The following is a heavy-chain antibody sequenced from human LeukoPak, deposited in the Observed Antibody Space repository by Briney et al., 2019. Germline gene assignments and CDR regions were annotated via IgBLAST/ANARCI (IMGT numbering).Heavy chain of an antibody. Sequence: PGGSLRLSCATSGFTFSSYGMHWVRQAPGKGLEWVAFIRYDGSNKYYADSVKGRFTISRDNSKNTLYLQMNSLRAEDTAVYYCAKVAIFGVVIIPSYYYYYMDVWGKGTTVTVSS. D-gene: IGHD3-3*01. J-gene: IGHJ6*03. V-gene: IGHV3-30*02. CDR2: IRYDGSNK. CDR1: GFTFSSYG. CDR3: AKVAIFGVVIIPSYYYYYMDV.